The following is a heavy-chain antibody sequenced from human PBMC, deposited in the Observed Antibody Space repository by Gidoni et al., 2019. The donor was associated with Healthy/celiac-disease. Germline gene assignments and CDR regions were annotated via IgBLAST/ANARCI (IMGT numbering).Heavy chain of an antibody. CDR3: AREGYGSGSYGIVDY. D-gene: IGHD3-10*01. V-gene: IGHV4-30-4*01. CDR2: IYYSGST. Sequence: QVQLQESGPGLVQPSQTRSLTCTVSGGAVSSGDYYWSWIRQPPGKGLEWIGYIYYSGSTSYHPSLKSRVTISVDTSKNQFSLQLSSVTAADTAVYYCAREGYGSGSYGIVDYWGQGTLVTVSS. CDR1: GGAVSSGDYY. J-gene: IGHJ4*02.